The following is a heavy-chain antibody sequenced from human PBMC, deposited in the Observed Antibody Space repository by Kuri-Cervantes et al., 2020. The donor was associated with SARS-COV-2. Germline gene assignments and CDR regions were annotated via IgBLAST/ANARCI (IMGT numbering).Heavy chain of an antibody. V-gene: IGHV4-34*01. D-gene: IGHD2-2*01. Sequence: GSLRLSCAVFGGSFSGYYWSWIRKSPGKGLEWIGKINHSGSTNYNPSLSSRVTISVDMSKNQFSLRLSSVTAADTAMYYCARGREGVVPATILGLGYFLYFSMDVWGKGTSVTLSS. CDR3: ARGREGVVPATILGLGYFLYFSMDV. CDR2: INHSGST. J-gene: IGHJ6*03. CDR1: GGSFSGYY.